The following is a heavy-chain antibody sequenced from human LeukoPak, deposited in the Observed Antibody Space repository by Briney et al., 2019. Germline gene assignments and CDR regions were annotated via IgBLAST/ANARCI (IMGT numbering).Heavy chain of an antibody. J-gene: IGHJ6*02. CDR2: MNPNSGNT. Sequence: ASVKVSCKASGYTFTSYDINWVRQATGQGLEWMGWMNPNSGNTGYAQKFQGRVTMTRNTSISTAYMELSSLRSEDTAVYYCARGRQLRCFDWLPVGYYYGMDVWGQGTTVTVSS. V-gene: IGHV1-8*01. D-gene: IGHD3-9*01. CDR1: GYTFTSYD. CDR3: ARGRQLRCFDWLPVGYYYGMDV.